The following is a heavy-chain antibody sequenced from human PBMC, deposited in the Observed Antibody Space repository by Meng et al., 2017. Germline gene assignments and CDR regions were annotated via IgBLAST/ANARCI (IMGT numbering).Heavy chain of an antibody. CDR1: GGAFSGYY. D-gene: IGHD5-18*01. Sequence: QTQEWGRGLLMPSVHPSLTWAVFGGAFSGYYWSWIRQPPGKGLEWIGEINHSGSTNYNPSLKSRVTISVDTSKNQFSLKLSSVTAADTAVYYCARGTRGYSYGNDYWGQGTLVTVFS. CDR3: ARGTRGYSYGNDY. J-gene: IGHJ4*02. V-gene: IGHV4-34*01. CDR2: INHSGST.